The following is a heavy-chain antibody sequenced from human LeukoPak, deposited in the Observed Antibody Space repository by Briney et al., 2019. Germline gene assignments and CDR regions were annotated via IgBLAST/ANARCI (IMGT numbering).Heavy chain of an antibody. Sequence: PGGSLRLFCAASGFTFSSYSMNWVRQAPGKGLEWVSSISSSSSYIYYADSVKGRFTISRDNAKNSLYLQMNSLRAEDTAVYYCARVKTTVVTLPIFDAFDIWGQGTMVTVSS. CDR3: ARVKTTVVTLPIFDAFDI. CDR2: ISSSSSYI. J-gene: IGHJ3*02. V-gene: IGHV3-21*01. D-gene: IGHD4-23*01. CDR1: GFTFSSYS.